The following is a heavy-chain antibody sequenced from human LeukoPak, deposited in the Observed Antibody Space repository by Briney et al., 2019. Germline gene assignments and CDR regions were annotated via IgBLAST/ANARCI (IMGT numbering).Heavy chain of an antibody. CDR3: ARDFRYSGYRVWYYGMDV. CDR2: ISAYNGNI. CDR1: GYTFTSYG. Sequence: GASVKVSCKASGYTFTSYGISWVRQAPGQGLEWMGWISAYNGNINYAQKLQGRVTMTTDTSTSTAYMELRSLRSDDTAVYYCARDFRYSGYRVWYYGMDVWGQGTTVTVSS. J-gene: IGHJ6*02. V-gene: IGHV1-18*01. D-gene: IGHD5-12*01.